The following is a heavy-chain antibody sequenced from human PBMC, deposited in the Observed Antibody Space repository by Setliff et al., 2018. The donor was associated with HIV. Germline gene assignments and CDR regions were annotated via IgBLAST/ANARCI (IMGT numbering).Heavy chain of an antibody. V-gene: IGHV4-38-2*01. CDR3: VRHDCGGDCSINWFDP. Sequence: PSETLSLTCAVSGYSIRDNFFWGWVRQPPGKGLEWIGSIFYTGTTYYNPSLKSRVTLSLDTSKNQFSLELTSVTAADTAVYYCVRHDCGGDCSINWFDPWGQGTLVTVSS. CDR1: GYSIRDNFF. J-gene: IGHJ5*02. D-gene: IGHD2-21*02. CDR2: IFYTGTT.